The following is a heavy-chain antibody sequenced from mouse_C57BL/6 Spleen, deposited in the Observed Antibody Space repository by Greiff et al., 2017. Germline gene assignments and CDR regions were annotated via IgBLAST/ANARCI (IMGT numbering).Heavy chain of an antibody. J-gene: IGHJ3*01. CDR3: ARGDGPFFAY. CDR2: IYPGDGDT. CDR1: GYAFSSSW. D-gene: IGHD2-3*01. Sequence: QVQLKQSGPELVKPGASVKISCKASGYAFSSSWMNWVKQRPGKGLEWIGRIYPGDGDTNYNGKFKGKATLTADKSSSTAYMQLSSLTSEDSAVYFCARGDGPFFAYWGQGTLVTVSA. V-gene: IGHV1-82*01.